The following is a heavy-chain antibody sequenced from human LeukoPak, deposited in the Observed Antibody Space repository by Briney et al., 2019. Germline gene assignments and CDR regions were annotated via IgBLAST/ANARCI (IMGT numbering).Heavy chain of an antibody. CDR2: INPDGTST. V-gene: IGHV3-74*01. D-gene: IGHD1-14*01. CDR1: GFTFSDYW. CDR3: ARDMWGTCDY. Sequence: GGSLRLSCAAPGFTFSDYWMHWVRQAPGKGPAWVSRINPDGTSTSYADSVKGRFNISRDNAKNTLYLQISSVRAEDTAVYYCARDMWGTCDYWGQGTLVTVSS. J-gene: IGHJ4*02.